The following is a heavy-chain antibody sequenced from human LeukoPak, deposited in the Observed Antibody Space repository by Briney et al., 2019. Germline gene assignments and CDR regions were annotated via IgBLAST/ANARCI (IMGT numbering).Heavy chain of an antibody. CDR3: AREGSYSSGWYSAYYYYGMDV. Sequence: GGSLRLSCAASGFTFSSYSMNWVRQAPGKGLEWVSSISSSSSYIYYADSVKGRFTISRGNAKNSLYLQMNSLRAEDTAVYYCAREGSYSSGWYSAYYYYGMDVWGQGTTVTVSS. CDR2: ISSSSSYI. V-gene: IGHV3-21*01. J-gene: IGHJ6*02. CDR1: GFTFSSYS. D-gene: IGHD6-19*01.